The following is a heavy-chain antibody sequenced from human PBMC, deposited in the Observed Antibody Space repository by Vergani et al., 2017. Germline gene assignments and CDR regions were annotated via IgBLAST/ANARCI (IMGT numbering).Heavy chain of an antibody. CDR1: ADSISSGSYY. CDR3: ASAVGTDGYNYSGCESRFEWFDH. J-gene: IGHJ5*02. Sequence: QLHLQESGPGLVKPSETLSLTCTVSADSISSGSYYWGWIRQPPGKSLEWIGSIYHSGLTYYNPSLKSRVAISVDTSKNQFSLKVSSVTAADTAGYYCASAVGTDGYNYSGCESRFEWFDHWGQGTLVTVSS. CDR2: IYHSGLT. V-gene: IGHV4-39*01. D-gene: IGHD5-24*01.